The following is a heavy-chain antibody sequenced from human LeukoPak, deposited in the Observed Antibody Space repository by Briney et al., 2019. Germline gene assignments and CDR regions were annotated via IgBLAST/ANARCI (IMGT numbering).Heavy chain of an antibody. D-gene: IGHD3-22*01. Sequence: TSETLSLTCAVSGGSISSSNWWSWVRQPPGKGLEWIGEIYHSGSTNYNPSLKSRVTISVDKSKNQFSLKLSSVTAADTAVYYCARGRRYDSSGYVIFGYYYYMDVWGKGTTVTVSS. V-gene: IGHV4-4*02. J-gene: IGHJ6*03. CDR3: ARGRRYDSSGYVIFGYYYYMDV. CDR1: GGSISSSNW. CDR2: IYHSGST.